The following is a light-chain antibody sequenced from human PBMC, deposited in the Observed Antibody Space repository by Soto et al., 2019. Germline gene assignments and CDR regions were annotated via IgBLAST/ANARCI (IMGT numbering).Light chain of an antibody. CDR1: QSVSSSY. CDR3: ENDGSSPPLT. V-gene: IGKV3-20*01. J-gene: IGKJ4*01. CDR2: GAP. Sequence: EIGLTQSPGTLSLSPGERATLSCRTSQSVSSSYIAWYQQRPGQAPRLLIYGAPKRSTAIPDTFSGSGTVADFTLTISRLEPEDFAVYYCENDGSSPPLTFGGGTKVEIK.